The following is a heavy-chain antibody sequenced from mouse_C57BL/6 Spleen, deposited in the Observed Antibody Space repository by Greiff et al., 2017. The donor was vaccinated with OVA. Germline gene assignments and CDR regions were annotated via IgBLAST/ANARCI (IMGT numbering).Heavy chain of an antibody. CDR3: ARGNYGSSPAWFAY. CDR2: IHPNSGST. CDR1: GYTFTSYW. J-gene: IGHJ3*01. V-gene: IGHV1-64*01. Sequence: QVHVKQPGAELVKPGASVKLSCKASGYTFTSYWMHWVKQRPGQGLEWIGMIHPNSGSTNYNEKFKSKATLTVDKSSSTAYMQLSSLTSEDSAVYYCARGNYGSSPAWFAYWGQGTLVTVSA. D-gene: IGHD1-1*01.